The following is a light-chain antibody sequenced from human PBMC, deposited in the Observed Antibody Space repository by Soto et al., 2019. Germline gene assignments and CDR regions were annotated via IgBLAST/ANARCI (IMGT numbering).Light chain of an antibody. CDR1: QDISNY. V-gene: IGKV1-33*01. Sequence: DIQMTQSPSSLSASVGDRVTITCQASQDISNYLNWYQQKPGIAPKLLIYDASYLETGVPSRFSGSGSGTDFTFTISSLQPEDIATYYCQHYDHLPITFGQGTRLEIK. CDR3: QHYDHLPIT. CDR2: DAS. J-gene: IGKJ5*01.